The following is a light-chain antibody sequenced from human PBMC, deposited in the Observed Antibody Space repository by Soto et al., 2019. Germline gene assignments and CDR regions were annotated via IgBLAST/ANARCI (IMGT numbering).Light chain of an antibody. CDR3: QQSYSTAWT. J-gene: IGKJ1*01. CDR2: AAS. V-gene: IGKV1-39*01. Sequence: DIPVTQSPSSLSSSVGDRVTITCRASQSISNYLNWYQQKPGKAPKLLIYAASSLQSGVPSRFSGSGSGTDFTLTISSLQLEDFATYYCQQSYSTAWTFGQGTKV. CDR1: QSISNY.